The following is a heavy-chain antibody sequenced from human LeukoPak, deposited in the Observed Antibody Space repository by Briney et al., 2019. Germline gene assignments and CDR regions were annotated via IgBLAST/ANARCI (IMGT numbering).Heavy chain of an antibody. CDR2: INSDGSST. Sequence: PGGSLRLSCAASGFTFSNYWMHWVRQAPGKGLVWVSHINSDGSSTSYADSVKGRFTISRDNAKNTLYLQMHSLRDEDTAVYYCARALAGGSNCFDAWGQGTLVTVSS. V-gene: IGHV3-74*01. D-gene: IGHD6-19*01. CDR1: GFTFSNYW. J-gene: IGHJ5*02. CDR3: ARALAGGSNCFDA.